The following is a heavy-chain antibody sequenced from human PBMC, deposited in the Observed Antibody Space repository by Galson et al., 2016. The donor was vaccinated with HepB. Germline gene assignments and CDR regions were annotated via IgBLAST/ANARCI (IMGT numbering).Heavy chain of an antibody. Sequence: PALVKPTQTLTLTCTFSGFSLTTSGLGVGWIRQPPGMALEWLALIYWNDDKRYSPSLKSRLTITMDTSKNQVVLTMTNMDPVDTATYYCAHRRRYNWIAGWADYWYFDLWGRGTLVTVSS. CDR3: AHRRRYNWIAGWADYWYFDL. CDR2: IYWNDDK. V-gene: IGHV2-5*01. D-gene: IGHD1-1*01. J-gene: IGHJ2*01. CDR1: GFSLTTSGLG.